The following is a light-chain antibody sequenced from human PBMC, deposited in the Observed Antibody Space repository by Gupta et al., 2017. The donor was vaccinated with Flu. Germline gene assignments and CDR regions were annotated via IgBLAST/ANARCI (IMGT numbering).Light chain of an antibody. Sequence: ENVLTQSPGTLSLSPGERAALSCRASQTISSSFLAWYQQKPGQPPRLLINGASRATGIPDTFSSSGSGTDFTLTISRLEPEDFAVYYCQQHDSSPVTFGQGTKLEIK. CDR3: QQHDSSPVT. CDR2: GAS. J-gene: IGKJ2*01. V-gene: IGKV3-20*01. CDR1: QTISSSF.